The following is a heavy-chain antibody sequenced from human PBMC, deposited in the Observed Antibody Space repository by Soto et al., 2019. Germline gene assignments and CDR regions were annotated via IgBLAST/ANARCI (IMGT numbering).Heavy chain of an antibody. CDR3: ARGSRNGSGSYLPYYYMDV. J-gene: IGHJ6*03. V-gene: IGHV4-39*01. CDR1: GTSIIGRIYT. CDR2: IHYSGST. Sequence: TLSLTCTVSGTSIIGRIYTWAWARHPQGKDREWIGSIHYSGSTYYNPSLESRVSISVDTSKKQFSLKLSSVTAADTAVYYCARGSRNGSGSYLPYYYMDVWGKGTTVTVSS. D-gene: IGHD3-10*01.